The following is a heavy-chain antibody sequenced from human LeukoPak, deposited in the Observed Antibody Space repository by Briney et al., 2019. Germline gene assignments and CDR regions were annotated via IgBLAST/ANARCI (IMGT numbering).Heavy chain of an antibody. J-gene: IGHJ4*02. CDR2: IHPGDSNT. CDR1: GYYFPNYW. V-gene: IGHV5-51*01. D-gene: IGHD1-1*01. CDR3: ATSTKGGILQLDY. Sequence: GESLKISCKGSGYYFPNYWIGWVRQVPGKGLEWMGVIHPGDSNTRYSPSFQGQVTISADKSISTAYLQWSSLKASDTAMYYCATSTKGGILQLDYWGQGTLVTVSS.